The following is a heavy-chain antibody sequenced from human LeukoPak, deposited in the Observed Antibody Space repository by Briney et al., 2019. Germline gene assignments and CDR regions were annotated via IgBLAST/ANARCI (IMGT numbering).Heavy chain of an antibody. CDR2: INHSGST. CDR1: GGSFSGYY. V-gene: IGHV4-34*01. D-gene: IGHD6-25*01. CDR3: ARMVAAKLGY. Sequence: SETLPLTCAVYGGSFSGYYWSWIRQPTGKGLEWIGEINHSGSTNYNPSLKSRVTISVDTPKNQFSLKLSSVTAADTAVYYCARMVAAKLGYWGQGTLVTVSS. J-gene: IGHJ4*02.